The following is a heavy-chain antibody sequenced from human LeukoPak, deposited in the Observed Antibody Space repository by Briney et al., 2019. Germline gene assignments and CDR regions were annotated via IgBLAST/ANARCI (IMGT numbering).Heavy chain of an antibody. CDR3: ARDPPGPIIVVVPAAGLVHFDY. J-gene: IGHJ4*02. CDR2: INAYNGNT. CDR1: GYTFTSYG. Sequence: ASVKVSCKASGYTFTSYGISWVRQAPGQGLEWMGWINAYNGNTNYAQKLQGRVTMTTDTSTSTAYMELRSLRSDDTAVYYCARDPPGPIIVVVPAAGLVHFDYWGQGTLVTVSS. D-gene: IGHD2-2*01. V-gene: IGHV1-18*01.